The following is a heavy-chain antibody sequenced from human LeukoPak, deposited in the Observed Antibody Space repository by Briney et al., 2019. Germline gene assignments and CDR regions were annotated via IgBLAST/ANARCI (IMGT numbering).Heavy chain of an antibody. V-gene: IGHV1-69*05. CDR1: GGTFSSYA. D-gene: IGHD2-15*01. Sequence: SVKVSCKASGGTFSSYAISWVRQAPGQGLEWMGRIVPIFGTANYAQKFQGRVTITTDESTSTAYMELSSLRSEDTAVYYCARGGSSDLTLGDYFDYWGQGTLVTVSS. CDR2: IVPIFGTA. J-gene: IGHJ4*02. CDR3: ARGGSSDLTLGDYFDY.